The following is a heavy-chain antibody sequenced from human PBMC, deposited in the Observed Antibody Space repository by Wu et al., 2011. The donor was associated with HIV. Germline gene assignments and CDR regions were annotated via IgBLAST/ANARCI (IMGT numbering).Heavy chain of an antibody. CDR3: ARAGTSEVVPRSDY. D-gene: IGHD2-2*01. CDR2: FNPVNGGA. V-gene: IGHV1-2*02. CDR1: GYTFTDYY. J-gene: IGHJ4*02. Sequence: LVQSGAEVKKPGASVKVSCKASGYTFTDYYIHWVRQAPGQGPEWMGWFNPVNGGAKYAQTFQDRITMTTDTSTRTVYMELRSLRTDDTAVYYCARAGTSEVVPRSDYWGQGTLVTVSS.